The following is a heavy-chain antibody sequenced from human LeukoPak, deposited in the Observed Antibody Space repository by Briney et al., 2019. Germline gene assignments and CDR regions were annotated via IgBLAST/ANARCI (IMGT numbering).Heavy chain of an antibody. CDR1: GYSISSGYY. CDR2: IYYSGST. D-gene: IGHD3-3*01. J-gene: IGHJ4*02. V-gene: IGHV4-30-4*08. CDR3: ARGRFLEWLGTYYFDY. Sequence: SETLSLTCAVSGYSISSGYYWGWIRQPPGKGLEWIGYIYYSGSTYYNPSLKSRVTISVDTSKNQFSLKLSSVTAADTAVYYCARGRFLEWLGTYYFDYWGQGTLVTVSS.